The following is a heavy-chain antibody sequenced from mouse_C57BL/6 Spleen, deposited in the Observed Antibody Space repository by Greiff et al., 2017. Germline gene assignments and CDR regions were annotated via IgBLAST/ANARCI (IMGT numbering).Heavy chain of an antibody. D-gene: IGHD1-1*01. V-gene: IGHV1-80*01. J-gene: IGHJ3*01. CDR3: ARAGYYDSSWFAE. CDR1: GYAFRSYW. Sequence: QVQLKQSGAELVKPGASVKISCKASGYAFRSYWMNWVKQRPGKGLEWIGQIYPGDGDTNYNGKFKGKATLTADKSSSTAYRQISSLTSEDSAVYFCARAGYYDSSWFAEWGQGTLVTVSA. CDR2: IYPGDGDT.